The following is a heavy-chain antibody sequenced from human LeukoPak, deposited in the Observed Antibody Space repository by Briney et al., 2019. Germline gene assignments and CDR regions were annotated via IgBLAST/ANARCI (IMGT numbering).Heavy chain of an antibody. CDR3: ARYRYGGNRFDY. Sequence: SETLSLTCTVSGGSVSSGSYYWSWIRQPPGKGLEWIGYIYYSGSTNYNPSLKSRVTISLDTSKSQFSLNLRSVTAADTAVYYCARYRYGGNRFDYWGQGTLVTVSS. V-gene: IGHV4-61*01. CDR2: IYYSGST. J-gene: IGHJ4*02. D-gene: IGHD4-23*01. CDR1: GGSVSSGSYY.